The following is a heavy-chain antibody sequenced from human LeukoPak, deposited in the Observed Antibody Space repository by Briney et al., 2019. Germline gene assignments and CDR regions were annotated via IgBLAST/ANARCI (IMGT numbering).Heavy chain of an antibody. CDR2: IYYSGST. Sequence: SETLSLTCTVSGGSISSYYWSWIRQPPGKGLEWIGYIYYSGSTNYNPSLKSRVTISVDRSKNQFSLKLSSGTAADTAVYYCARTAIVVVPAAPNWFDPWGQGTLVTVSS. J-gene: IGHJ5*02. V-gene: IGHV4-59*12. D-gene: IGHD2-2*01. CDR1: GGSISSYY. CDR3: ARTAIVVVPAAPNWFDP.